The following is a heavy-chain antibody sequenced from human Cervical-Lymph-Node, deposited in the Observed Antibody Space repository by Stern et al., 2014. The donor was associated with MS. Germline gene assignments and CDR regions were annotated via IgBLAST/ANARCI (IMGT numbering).Heavy chain of an antibody. J-gene: IGHJ3*02. CDR2: IDWDDDK. V-gene: IGHV2-70*01. Sequence: QVTLKESGPALVKPTQTLTLTCTFSGFSLNTSGMCVSWIRQPPGKALEWLAFIDWDDDKSYNTSLKTRLTISKDTSKNQVVLTMTNMDPVDTATYYCARFYSSSSFADAFDIWGQGTMVTVSS. D-gene: IGHD6-6*01. CDR1: GFSLNTSGMC. CDR3: ARFYSSSSFADAFDI.